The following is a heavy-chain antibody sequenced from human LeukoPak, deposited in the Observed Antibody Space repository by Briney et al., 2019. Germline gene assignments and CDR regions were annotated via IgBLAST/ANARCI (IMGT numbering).Heavy chain of an antibody. CDR2: IRYDGSNK. D-gene: IGHD3-3*01. CDR1: GFTFSSYA. CDR3: AREGYDFWGVYMDV. V-gene: IGHV3-30*02. J-gene: IGHJ6*03. Sequence: PGGSLRLSCAASGFTFSSYAMHWVRQAPGKGLEWVTFIRYDGSNKYYADSVKGRFTISRDNSKNTLYLQMNSLRAEDTAVYYCAREGYDFWGVYMDVWGKGTTVTVSS.